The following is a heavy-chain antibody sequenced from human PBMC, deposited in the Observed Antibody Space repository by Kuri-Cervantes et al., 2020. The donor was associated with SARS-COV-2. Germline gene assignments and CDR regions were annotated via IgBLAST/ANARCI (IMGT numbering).Heavy chain of an antibody. D-gene: IGHD1-14*01. J-gene: IGHJ5*02. CDR1: GGSISSYY. V-gene: IGHV4-4*07. CDR2: IYTSGST. CDR3: ATLPARKAITNWFDP. Sequence: ESLKISCTVSGGSISSYYWSWIRQPAGKGLEWIGRIYTSGSTNYNPSLKSRVTMSVDTSKNQFSLKLSSVTAADTAVYYCATLPARKAITNWFDPWGQGTLVTVSS.